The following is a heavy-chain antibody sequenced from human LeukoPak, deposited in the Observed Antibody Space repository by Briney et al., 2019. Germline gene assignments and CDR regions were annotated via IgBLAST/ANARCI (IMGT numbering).Heavy chain of an antibody. J-gene: IGHJ3*02. CDR2: INPSGGST. V-gene: IGHV1-46*01. Sequence: ASVKVSCKASGYTFANYYIHLVRQAPGQGLEWMGLINPSGGSTNYAQKFQGRVTMTRDTSTSTVYMNVSNLRSEDTAVYYCARESLGSYKTVVIVARGHDAFDMWGQGTMVTVSS. D-gene: IGHD3-22*01. CDR1: GYTFANYY. CDR3: ARESLGSYKTVVIVARGHDAFDM.